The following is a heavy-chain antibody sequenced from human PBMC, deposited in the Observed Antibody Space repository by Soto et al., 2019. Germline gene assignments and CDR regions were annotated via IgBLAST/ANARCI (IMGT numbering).Heavy chain of an antibody. V-gene: IGHV3-21*06. D-gene: IGHD1-26*01. Sequence: PGGSLRLSCVVSGVSFSDYSMNWVRQAPGKGLGWVSLITGNSEYKYYAGSVKGRFTVSRDNAKNSLYLQMNSLTVEDTAVYYCARSGELLQTFDSWGQGTLVTAPQ. CDR3: ARSGELLQTFDS. CDR1: GVSFSDYS. CDR2: ITGNSEYK. J-gene: IGHJ4*02.